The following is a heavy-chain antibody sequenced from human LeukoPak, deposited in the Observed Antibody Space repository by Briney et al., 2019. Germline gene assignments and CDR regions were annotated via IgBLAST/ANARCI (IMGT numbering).Heavy chain of an antibody. Sequence: GGSLRLSCAASGLTFSSYGMHWVRQAPGKGLEWVANIKQDGSEKYYVDSVKGRFTISRDNAKNSLYLQMNRLRAEDTAVYYCAREGSQSASATYPGNDWGQGTLVTVSS. J-gene: IGHJ4*02. V-gene: IGHV3-7*01. CDR1: GLTFSSYG. CDR2: IKQDGSEK. D-gene: IGHD3-10*01. CDR3: AREGSQSASATYPGND.